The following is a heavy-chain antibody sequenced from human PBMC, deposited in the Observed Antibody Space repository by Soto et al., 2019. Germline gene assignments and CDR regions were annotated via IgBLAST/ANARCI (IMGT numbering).Heavy chain of an antibody. CDR1: GDSISSPNW. Sequence: QVQLQESGPGLVKPSETLSLTCAVSGDSISSPNWWSWYRQTPGKGLELIGEMFASGSSNYNPSLNGRVTISLDTSKNHFSLKLTSLTAADTPIYYCAREGFDHRPDYWGQGIPVTVSS. CDR2: MFASGSS. V-gene: IGHV4-4*02. J-gene: IGHJ4*02. CDR3: AREGFDHRPDY.